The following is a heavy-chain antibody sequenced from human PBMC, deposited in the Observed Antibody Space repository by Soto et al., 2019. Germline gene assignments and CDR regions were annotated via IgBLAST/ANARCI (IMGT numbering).Heavy chain of an antibody. Sequence: QVQLQESGPGLVKPSQTLSLTYSVSGGSISSGGYYWNWIRQLPGKGLEWIGCIYYTGSTYNNPSLKSRVTISVDTSKNQFSLILSSVTAADTAVYYCAREVSTHVDSWGQGILVTVSS. CDR3: AREVSTHVDS. CDR2: IYYTGST. V-gene: IGHV4-31*03. J-gene: IGHJ4*02. CDR1: GGSISSGGYY.